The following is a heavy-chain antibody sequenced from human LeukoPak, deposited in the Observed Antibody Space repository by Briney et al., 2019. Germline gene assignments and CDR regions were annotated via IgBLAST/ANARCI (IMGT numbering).Heavy chain of an antibody. V-gene: IGHV3-53*01. J-gene: IGHJ4*02. D-gene: IGHD6-13*01. CDR3: AKDQSAAIAAAEDY. CDR2: IYSGGST. CDR1: GFSVSSNY. Sequence: GGSLRLSCVVSGFSVSSNYMSWVRQAPGKGLEWVSVIYSGGSTYYADSVKGRFTISRDNSKNTLYLQMNSLRTEDTAVYYCAKDQSAAIAAAEDYWGQGTLVTVSS.